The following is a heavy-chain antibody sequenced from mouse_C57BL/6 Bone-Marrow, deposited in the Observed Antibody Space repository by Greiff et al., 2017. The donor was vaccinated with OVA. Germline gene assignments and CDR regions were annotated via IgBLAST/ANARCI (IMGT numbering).Heavy chain of an antibody. D-gene: IGHD2-3*01. V-gene: IGHV1-55*01. J-gene: IGHJ4*01. CDR1: GYTFTSYW. CDR3: ARDGYYVDYAMDY. CDR2: IYPGSGST. Sequence: QVQLKQSGAELVKPGASVKMSCKASGYTFTSYWITWVKQRPGQGLEWIGDIYPGSGSTNYNEKFKSKATLTVDTSSSTAYMQLSSLTSEDSAVYYCARDGYYVDYAMDYWGQGTSVTVSS.